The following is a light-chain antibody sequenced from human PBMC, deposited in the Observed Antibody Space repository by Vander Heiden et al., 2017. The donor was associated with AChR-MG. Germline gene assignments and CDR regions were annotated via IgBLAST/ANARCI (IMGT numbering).Light chain of an antibody. J-gene: IGKJ1*01. CDR1: QSVGSSY. CDR3: QQYSSSRWT. Sequence: VLTQSRRTLSLSPGERATLSCRASQSVGSSYFTWYQQKPGQAPRLLIFGASSRATGIPERFSGSGSGTDFTLTISRLEPEDFAVYYCQQYSSSRWTFGPGTKVEIK. CDR2: GAS. V-gene: IGKV3-20*01.